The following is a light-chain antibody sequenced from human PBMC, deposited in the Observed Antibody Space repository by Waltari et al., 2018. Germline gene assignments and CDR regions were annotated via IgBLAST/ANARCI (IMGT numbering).Light chain of an antibody. V-gene: IGLV2-23*01. Sequence: QSALTQPASVSGSPGQSITISCTGTSSDVGSYNLVSWYQQHPGKAPKLMIYEDTNRPSGVSDRFSGSKSGNTASLTISGLQAEDEADYYCCSYAGSSPHVVFGGGTKLTVL. CDR3: CSYAGSSPHVV. J-gene: IGLJ2*01. CDR2: EDT. CDR1: SSDVGSYNL.